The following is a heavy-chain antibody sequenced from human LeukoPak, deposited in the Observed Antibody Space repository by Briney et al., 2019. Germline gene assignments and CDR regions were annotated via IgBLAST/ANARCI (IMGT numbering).Heavy chain of an antibody. CDR3: ARLGARQMLEY. V-gene: IGHV3-7*01. CDR2: IKQDGGQI. J-gene: IGHJ4*02. D-gene: IGHD4-17*01. CDR1: GFPFSSYW. Sequence: GGSLRLSCVASGFPFSSYWMTWVRQAPGKGLEWVANIKQDGGQIYYLDSVKGRFTVSRDNAKNSLYLQMNSLRAEDTAVYYCARLGARQMLEYWGQGTLVTVSS.